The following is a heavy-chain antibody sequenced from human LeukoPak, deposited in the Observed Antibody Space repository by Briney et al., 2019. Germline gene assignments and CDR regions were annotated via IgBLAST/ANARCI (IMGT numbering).Heavy chain of an antibody. V-gene: IGHV3-21*01. J-gene: IGHJ4*02. CDR2: ISSSSSYI. Sequence: GGSLRLSCAASGFTFSSYSMNWVRQAPGKGLEWVSSISSSSSYIYYADSVKGRFTIYRDNAKNSLYLQMNSLRAEDTAVYYCARDRGIAAAGTTSDYWGQGTLVTVSS. D-gene: IGHD6-13*01. CDR3: ARDRGIAAAGTTSDY. CDR1: GFTFSSYS.